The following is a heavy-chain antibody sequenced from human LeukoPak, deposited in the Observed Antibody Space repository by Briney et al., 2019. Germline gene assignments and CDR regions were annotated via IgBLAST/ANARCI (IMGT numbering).Heavy chain of an antibody. CDR3: ARESGSGYYLQNFDY. V-gene: IGHV1-46*01. CDR1: GYTFTSYY. Sequence: ASVKVSCKASGYTFTSYYMHWVRQAPGQGLEWMGIINPSGGSASYAQKFQGRVTMTRGMSTSTVYMELSSLRSEDTAVYYCARESGSGYYLQNFDYWGQGTLVTVSS. CDR2: INPSGGSA. J-gene: IGHJ4*02. D-gene: IGHD3-22*01.